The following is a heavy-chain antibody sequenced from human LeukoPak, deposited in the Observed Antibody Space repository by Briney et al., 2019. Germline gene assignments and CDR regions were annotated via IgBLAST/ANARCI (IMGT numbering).Heavy chain of an antibody. Sequence: GGSLRLSCAASGFTFSSYSMNWVRQAPGKGLEWVSSISSSTSYIYYADSVKGRFTISRDNAKNSLYLQMNSVRDEDTAVYYCAREGIYCSSTSCYFDDWGKGTPVTVYS. V-gene: IGHV3-21*01. J-gene: IGHJ4*03. D-gene: IGHD2-2*01. CDR3: AREGIYCSSTSCYFDD. CDR2: ISSSTSYI. CDR1: GFTFSSYS.